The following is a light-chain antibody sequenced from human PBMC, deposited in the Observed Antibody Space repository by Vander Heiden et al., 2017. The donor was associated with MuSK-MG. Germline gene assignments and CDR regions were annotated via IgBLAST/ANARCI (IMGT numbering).Light chain of an antibody. CDR3: QQRTNWPIT. Sequence: EIVLTQSPGTLSLSPGQRATLSCRASQSVSSYLAWFQQKPGQAPRLLIYDASNRATGIPGRFSGSGSGTDFTLTITGLEPEDFAVYYCQQRTNWPITFGQGTRLEIK. J-gene: IGKJ5*01. CDR1: QSVSSY. CDR2: DAS. V-gene: IGKV3-11*01.